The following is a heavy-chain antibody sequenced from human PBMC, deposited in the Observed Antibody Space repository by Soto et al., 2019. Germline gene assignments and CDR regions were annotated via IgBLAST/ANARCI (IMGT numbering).Heavy chain of an antibody. V-gene: IGHV3-48*03. CDR2: SSASGNTV. CDR1: GIAFRSYE. J-gene: IGHJ6*02. Sequence: VESGGGLVRPGGSLRLSCLGSGIAFRSYEMNWVRQGPGNALEWVACSSASGNTVFYSDAVRGRFTISRDNGERSFFLQMNSLGFVDTAISYCARVGYESYHASVTYFKTPNNYYYAMEVWCPATTVTV. CDR3: ARVGYESYHASVTYFKTPNNYYYAMEV. D-gene: IGHD4-17*01.